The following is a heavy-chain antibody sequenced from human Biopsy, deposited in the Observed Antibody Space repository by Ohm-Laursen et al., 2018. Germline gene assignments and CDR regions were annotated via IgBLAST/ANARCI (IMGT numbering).Heavy chain of an antibody. Sequence: GQTLSLTCAVSGGSFTGHYWTWIRQAPGKGLEWVGRIKGKSDGETTDYAASARGRVTISRDDSKDTLFLQLDRLKIEDTAIYYCATEHYCSSNICPGTLEFWGQGTMVTVSS. CDR1: GGSFTGHY. CDR2: IKGKSDGETT. V-gene: IGHV3-15*01. CDR3: ATEHYCSSNICPGTLEF. D-gene: IGHD2-2*01. J-gene: IGHJ3*01.